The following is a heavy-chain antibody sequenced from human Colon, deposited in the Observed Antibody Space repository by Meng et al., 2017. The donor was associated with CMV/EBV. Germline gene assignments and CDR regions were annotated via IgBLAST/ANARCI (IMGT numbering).Heavy chain of an antibody. D-gene: IGHD4-11*01. CDR2: ISHDGAKK. CDR3: ARASNSSFDP. J-gene: IGHJ5*02. V-gene: IGHV3-30*04. CDR1: GFTFSAYP. Sequence: GESLKISCAASGFTFSAYPIHWVRQAPGKGLEWVAIISHDGAKKYYAESVKGRFTISRDNSQNTVNVQMNSLRGDDPAVYYCARASNSSFDPWGQGTLVTVSS.